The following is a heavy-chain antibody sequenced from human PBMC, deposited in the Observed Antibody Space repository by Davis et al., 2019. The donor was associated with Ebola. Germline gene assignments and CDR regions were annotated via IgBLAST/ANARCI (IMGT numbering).Heavy chain of an antibody. V-gene: IGHV4-39*01. CDR3: AGEGIVATIIGY. CDR1: GDSIGSSSYY. J-gene: IGHJ4*02. Sequence: SETLSLTCTVSGDSIGSSSYYWGWIRQPPGKGLEWIGSIYYSGSTYYNPSLKSRVTISVDTSKNQFSLKLSAVTAADTAVYYCAGEGIVATIIGYWGQGTLVTVSS. D-gene: IGHD5-12*01. CDR2: IYYSGST.